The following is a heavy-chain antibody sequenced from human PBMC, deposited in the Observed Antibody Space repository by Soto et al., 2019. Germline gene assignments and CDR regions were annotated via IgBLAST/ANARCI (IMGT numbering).Heavy chain of an antibody. J-gene: IGHJ4*02. V-gene: IGHV3-74*01. D-gene: IGHD3-9*01. CDR1: GYTFSHYW. Sequence: EVQLVESGGDLVQPGGSLRLSCAASGYTFSHYWMHWVRQAPGKGLVWVSRVNPDGTITTYADSVKGRFTISRDNAKNTLYLQMNRRVVEDTPVYSCSYDTFGDKDFWRQGNPVTVSS. CDR3: SYDTFGDKDF. CDR2: VNPDGTIT.